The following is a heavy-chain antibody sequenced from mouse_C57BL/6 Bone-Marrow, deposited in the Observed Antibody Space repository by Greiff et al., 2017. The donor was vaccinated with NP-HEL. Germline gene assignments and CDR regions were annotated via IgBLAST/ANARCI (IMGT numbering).Heavy chain of an antibody. Sequence: VQLQQSGAELVMPGASVKLSCKASGYTFTSYWMHWVKRRPGQGLEWIGEIDPSDSYTNYNQTFKGKSTLTVDKSSSTAYMQLSILTSEDSAVYYCARGLITSVVADYFDYWGQGTTLTVSS. CDR3: ARGLITSVVADYFDY. D-gene: IGHD1-1*01. V-gene: IGHV1-69*01. J-gene: IGHJ2*01. CDR2: IDPSDSYT. CDR1: GYTFTSYW.